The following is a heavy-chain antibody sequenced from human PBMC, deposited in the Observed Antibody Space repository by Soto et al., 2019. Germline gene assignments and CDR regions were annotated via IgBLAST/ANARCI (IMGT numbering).Heavy chain of an antibody. CDR1: GYTFISYY. D-gene: IGHD5-18*01. CDR2: INPTDAYT. Sequence: QVQLVQSGAEVKKPGASGKVSCRTSGYTFISYYIHWVRQAPGQGLEWMGLINPTDAYTDYAQKFQGRITLTRDTSTSIVYMELSSLRSEDTAIYYCARDHVDTPMTNFDYWGQGTLVTVSS. V-gene: IGHV1-46*01. CDR3: ARDHVDTPMTNFDY. J-gene: IGHJ4*02.